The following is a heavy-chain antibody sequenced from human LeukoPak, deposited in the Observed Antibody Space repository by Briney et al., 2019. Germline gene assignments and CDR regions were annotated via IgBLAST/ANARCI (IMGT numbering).Heavy chain of an antibody. CDR1: GGSISSGGYY. D-gene: IGHD3-22*01. CDR2: IYYSGST. CDR3: ARYDSSGYYYANEAFDI. J-gene: IGHJ3*02. V-gene: IGHV4-31*03. Sequence: SETLSLTCTVSGGSISSGGYYWSWIRQHPGKGLEWIGYIYYSGSTYYNPSLKSRVTISVDTSKNQFSLKLSSVTAADMAVYYCARYDSSGYYYANEAFDIWGQGTMVTVSS.